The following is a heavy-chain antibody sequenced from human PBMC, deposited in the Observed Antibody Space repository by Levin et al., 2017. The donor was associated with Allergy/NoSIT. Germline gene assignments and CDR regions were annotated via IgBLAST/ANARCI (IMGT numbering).Heavy chain of an antibody. V-gene: IGHV3-23*01. J-gene: IGHJ4*02. D-gene: IGHD3-10*01. CDR2: ISASGGST. Sequence: GESLKISCAASGFTFSSYAMSWVRQAPGKGLEWVSSISASGGSTYYADSVKGRFTISRDNSKNTLYLQMNSLRAEDTAVYYCANWRPRTYYGSGSYYIYWGQGTLVTVSS. CDR3: ANWRPRTYYGSGSYYIY. CDR1: GFTFSSYA.